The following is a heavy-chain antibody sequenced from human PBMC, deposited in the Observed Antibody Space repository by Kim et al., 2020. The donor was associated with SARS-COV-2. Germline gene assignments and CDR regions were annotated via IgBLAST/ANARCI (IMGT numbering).Heavy chain of an antibody. Sequence: SETLSLTCAVSGGSISSSNWWSWVRQPAGKGLELIGEIYHSGSTNYNPSLKSRVTISIDKSKNQFSLKLSSVTAADTAVYYCARVYGSGSFVFDYWGQGTLVTVSS. D-gene: IGHD3-10*01. CDR3: ARVYGSGSFVFDY. CDR2: IYHSGST. CDR1: GGSISSSNW. V-gene: IGHV4-4*02. J-gene: IGHJ4*02.